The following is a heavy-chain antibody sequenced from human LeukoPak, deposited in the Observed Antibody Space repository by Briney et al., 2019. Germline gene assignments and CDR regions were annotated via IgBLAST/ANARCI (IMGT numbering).Heavy chain of an antibody. V-gene: IGHV4-30-4*08. CDR1: GGSISSGNYY. Sequence: SQTLSLTCTVSGGSISSGNYYWSWIRQPPGKGLEWIGYISYSGSTYYNPSLKSRVTISVDTSKNQFSLKLSSVTAADTAVYYCARGPGGSSSSDFDYWGQGTLVTVSS. CDR3: ARGPGGSSSSDFDY. J-gene: IGHJ4*02. CDR2: ISYSGST. D-gene: IGHD6-6*01.